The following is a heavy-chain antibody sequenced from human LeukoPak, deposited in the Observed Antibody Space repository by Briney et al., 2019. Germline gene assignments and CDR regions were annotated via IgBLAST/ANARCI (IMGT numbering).Heavy chain of an antibody. CDR2: ISGSGGST. V-gene: IGHV3-23*01. Sequence: GGSLRLSCAASGFTFSSYWIHWVRQAPGKGLVWVSAISGSGGSTYYADSVKGRFTISRDNSKNTLYLQMNSLRAEDTAVYYCAKDLGLRYFDEWGQGTLVTVSS. J-gene: IGHJ4*02. CDR1: GFTFSSYW. D-gene: IGHD3-9*01. CDR3: AKDLGLRYFDE.